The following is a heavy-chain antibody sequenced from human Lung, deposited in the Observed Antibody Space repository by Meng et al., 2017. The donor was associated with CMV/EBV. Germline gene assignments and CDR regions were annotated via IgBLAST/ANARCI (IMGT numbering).Heavy chain of an antibody. CDR1: GYTFTSYD. CDR2: MNPNRGTT. V-gene: IGHV1-8*01. D-gene: IGHD6-19*01. J-gene: IGHJ4*02. CDR3: ATGVADFEY. Sequence: QVQLVQSGSEVKKPGASVKVSCKASGYTFTSYDINWVRQGTGQGLEWMGWMNPNRGTTGYAQKFQGRVTMTRNISKSTAYMDLSSLRSEDTAVYYCATGVADFEYWGQGTLVTVSS.